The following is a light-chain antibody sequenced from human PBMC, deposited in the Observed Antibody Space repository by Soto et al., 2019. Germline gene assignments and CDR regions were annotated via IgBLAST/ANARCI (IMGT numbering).Light chain of an antibody. CDR3: QQRSNSPPWIT. CDR2: GAS. V-gene: IGKV3-15*01. Sequence: EIVMTQSPATLSVSPGERATLSCRASQGIGSTLAWYQQKPGQTPRLLIYGASTRATGVPARFSGSGSGTEFTLTISSLEPEDSAVYYCQQRSNSPPWITFGQGTRLEIK. J-gene: IGKJ5*01. CDR1: QGIGST.